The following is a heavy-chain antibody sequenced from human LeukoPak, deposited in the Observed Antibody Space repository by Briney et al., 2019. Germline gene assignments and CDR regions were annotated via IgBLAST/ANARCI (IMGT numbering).Heavy chain of an antibody. CDR1: GVTFSSYT. Sequence: GGSLRLPCADSGVTFSSYTMNWVRQAPGKGLEWVSGISSLGVSTYYADSVKGRFTISRDNSKNTLYLHMDRLGTADTAVYYCAKMPSTEIYYFYYMDVWGKGTTVTVSS. D-gene: IGHD2-2*01. J-gene: IGHJ6*03. V-gene: IGHV3-23*01. CDR2: ISSLGVST. CDR3: AKMPSTEIYYFYYMDV.